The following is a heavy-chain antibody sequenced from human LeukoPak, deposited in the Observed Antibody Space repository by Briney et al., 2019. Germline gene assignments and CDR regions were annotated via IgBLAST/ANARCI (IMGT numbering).Heavy chain of an antibody. V-gene: IGHV1-69*13. CDR1: GGTFSSYA. CDR2: IIPIFGTA. J-gene: IGHJ4*02. CDR3: ARGLSGYETTDY. D-gene: IGHD5-12*01. Sequence: GASVKVSCKASGGTFSSYAISWVRQAPGQGLEWMGGIIPIFGTANYAQKFQGRVTITADESTSTAYMELRSLRSEDTAVYYCARGLSGYETTDYWGQGTLVTVSS.